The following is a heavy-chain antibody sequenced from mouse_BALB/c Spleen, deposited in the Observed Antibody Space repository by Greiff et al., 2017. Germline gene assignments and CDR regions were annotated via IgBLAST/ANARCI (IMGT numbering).Heavy chain of an antibody. D-gene: IGHD2-1*01. CDR1: GYAFTNYL. CDR2: INPGSGGT. Sequence: QVQLQQSGAELVRPGTSVKVSCKASGYAFTNYLIEWVKQRPGQGLEWIGVINPGSGGTNYNEKFKGKATLTADKSSSTAYMQLSSLTSDDSAVYFCARVEGNSEYYAMEYWGQGTSVTVSS. CDR3: ARVEGNSEYYAMEY. J-gene: IGHJ4*01. V-gene: IGHV1-54*01.